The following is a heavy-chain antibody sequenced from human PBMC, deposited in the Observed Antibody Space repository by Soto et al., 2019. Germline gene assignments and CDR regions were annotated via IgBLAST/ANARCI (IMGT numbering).Heavy chain of an antibody. V-gene: IGHV1-69*01. CDR2: IIPIFGTA. CDR1: GGTFSSYA. D-gene: IGHD6-6*01. Sequence: QVQLVQSGAEVKKPGSSVKVSCKASGGTFSSYAISWVRQAPGQGLEWMGGIIPIFGTANYAQKFQGRVTITADESTSTAYMELSSLRSEDTAMYYCARARIEYSSSPLKKGPFDYWGQGTLVTVSS. CDR3: ARARIEYSSSPLKKGPFDY. J-gene: IGHJ4*02.